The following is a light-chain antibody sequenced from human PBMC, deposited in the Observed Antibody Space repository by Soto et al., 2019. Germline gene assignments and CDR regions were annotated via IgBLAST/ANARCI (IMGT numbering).Light chain of an antibody. J-gene: IGKJ2*01. CDR1: QSVSSSY. CDR2: GGS. V-gene: IGKV3-20*01. Sequence: EIVLTQSPGTLSLSPGERATLSCRASQSVSSSYLAWYQQKPGQAPRLLIYGGSSRATGIPDRFSGSGSGTDFTLTISSLEPEDFAVYYCQQYGTSPPLYTFGQGTKLEIK. CDR3: QQYGTSPPLYT.